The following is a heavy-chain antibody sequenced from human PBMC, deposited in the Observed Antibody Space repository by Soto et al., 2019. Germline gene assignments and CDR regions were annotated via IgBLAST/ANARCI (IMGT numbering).Heavy chain of an antibody. Sequence: QITLKESGPTLVKPTQTLTLTCTFSGFSLSTSGVGVGWIRQPPGKALEWLALIYWDDDKRYSPSLKSRLTITKDTSNNQVVLSMTNMDPVDTATYYCARPQTYCSGGSCYKWGGPGYWGQGTLVTVSS. CDR3: ARPQTYCSGGSCYKWGGPGY. V-gene: IGHV2-5*02. CDR2: IYWDDDK. D-gene: IGHD2-15*01. J-gene: IGHJ4*02. CDR1: GFSLSTSGVG.